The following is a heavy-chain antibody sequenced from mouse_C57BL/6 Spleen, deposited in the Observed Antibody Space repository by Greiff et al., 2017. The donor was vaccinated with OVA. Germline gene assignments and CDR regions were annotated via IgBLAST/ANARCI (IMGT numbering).Heavy chain of an antibody. V-gene: IGHV1-55*01. CDR1: GYTFTSYW. CDR3: ALITTGVATKYIDV. J-gene: IGHJ1*03. Sequence: QVQLQQPGAELVKPGASVKMSCKASGYTFTSYWITWVKQRPGQGLEWIGDIYPGSGSTNYNEKLKSKATLTVDTCSSAAYMQRSSLTSEDSAVYYCALITTGVATKYIDVWGTGTTVTVTS. D-gene: IGHD1-1*01. CDR2: IYPGSGST.